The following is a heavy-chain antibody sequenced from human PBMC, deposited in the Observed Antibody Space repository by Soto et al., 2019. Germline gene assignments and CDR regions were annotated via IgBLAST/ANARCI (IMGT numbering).Heavy chain of an antibody. Sequence: QVQLVQSGAEVKKPGSSVKVSCKASGGTFSSYAISWVRQAPGQGLEWMGGIIPIFGTANYAQKFQGRVTITADKSTSTAYMELSSLRSEDTAVYYCARGSSSPLTYYYYGMDVGGQGTTVTVSS. J-gene: IGHJ6*02. CDR2: IIPIFGTA. D-gene: IGHD6-6*01. V-gene: IGHV1-69*06. CDR3: ARGSSSPLTYYYYGMDV. CDR1: GGTFSSYA.